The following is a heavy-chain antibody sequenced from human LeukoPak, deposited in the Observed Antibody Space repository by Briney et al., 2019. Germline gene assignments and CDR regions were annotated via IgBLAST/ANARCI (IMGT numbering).Heavy chain of an antibody. CDR1: GYSLINLW. CDR3: ARQGSYDNSGYSFDY. CDR2: IYPGNADA. Sequence: GESLKISCKASGYSLINLWIGWVRQMPGKGLDWMGIIYPGNADATYSPSFQGQVTVSADKSTTTVYLQWSSLKASDTAMYYCARQGSYDNSGYSFDYWGQGTLVTVSS. D-gene: IGHD3-22*01. J-gene: IGHJ4*02. V-gene: IGHV5-51*01.